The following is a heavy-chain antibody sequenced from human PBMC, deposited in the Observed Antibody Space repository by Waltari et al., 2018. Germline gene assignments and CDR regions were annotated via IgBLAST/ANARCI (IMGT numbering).Heavy chain of an antibody. CDR2: ISAYNGNT. V-gene: IGHV1-18*01. Sequence: QVQLVQSGGEVKKPGASVKVSCKASGYTFTSYGISWVRRAPGQGLEWMGWISAYNGNTNYAQKFQGRVTMTTDTSTSTAYMELSSLRSDDTAVYYCARDQGSGTYYNPCDYWGQGTLVTVSS. CDR1: GYTFTSYG. CDR3: ARDQGSGTYYNPCDY. D-gene: IGHD1-26*01. J-gene: IGHJ4*02.